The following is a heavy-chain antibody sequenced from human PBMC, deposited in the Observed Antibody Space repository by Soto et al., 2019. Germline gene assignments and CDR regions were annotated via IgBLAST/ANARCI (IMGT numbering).Heavy chain of an antibody. V-gene: IGHV3-23*01. CDR1: GFTFSSYA. J-gene: IGHJ6*03. CDR3: ARGGPYYDILTGYPYYMDV. D-gene: IGHD3-9*01. CDR2: ISGSGGST. Sequence: GGSLRLSCAASGFTFSSYAMSWVRQAPGKGLEWVSAISGSGGSTYYADSVKGRFTISRDNAKNTLYLQMNSLRAEDTAVYYCARGGPYYDILTGYPYYMDVWGKGTTVTVSS.